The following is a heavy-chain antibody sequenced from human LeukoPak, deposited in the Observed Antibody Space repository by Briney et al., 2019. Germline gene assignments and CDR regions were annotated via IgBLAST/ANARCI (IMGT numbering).Heavy chain of an antibody. Sequence: PGKPLRLSCAASGFTCYTIGMHWVRQAPGKGLEWVAVISFDGSIKYYADSVKGRFTISRDNSKNTLFLQMNSLRPEDTAVYYCAKDPNGDYIGTFDIWGQGTMVTVSS. CDR2: ISFDGSIK. CDR1: GFTCYTIG. J-gene: IGHJ3*02. V-gene: IGHV3-30*18. CDR3: AKDPNGDYIGTFDI. D-gene: IGHD4-17*01.